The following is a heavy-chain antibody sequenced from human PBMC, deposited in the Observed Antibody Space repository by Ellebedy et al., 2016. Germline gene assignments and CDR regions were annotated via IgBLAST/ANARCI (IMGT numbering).Heavy chain of an antibody. J-gene: IGHJ4*02. CDR2: ISSSSSYT. V-gene: IGHV3-11*03. CDR3: ARSYSGYDWEYFDY. CDR1: GFTFSDYY. D-gene: IGHD5-12*01. Sequence: GGSLRLXXAASGFTFSDYYMSWIRQAPGKGLEWVSYISSSSSYTNYADSVKGRFTISRDNAKNSLYLQMNSLRAEDTAVYYCARSYSGYDWEYFDYWGQGTLVTVSS.